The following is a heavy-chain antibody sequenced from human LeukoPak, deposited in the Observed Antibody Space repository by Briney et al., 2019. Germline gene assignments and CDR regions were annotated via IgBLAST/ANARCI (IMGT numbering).Heavy chain of an antibody. J-gene: IGHJ4*02. Sequence: PGGSLRLSRVASGFTFSDYYMSWIRQAPGKGLEWVSYISSSGSTISYADSVKGRFTISRDNAKNSLYLQVDSLRAEDTAVYYCRGCSSTSCYDYWGQGTLVTVSS. D-gene: IGHD2-2*01. V-gene: IGHV3-11*01. CDR2: ISSSGSTI. CDR3: RGCSSTSCYDY. CDR1: GFTFSDYY.